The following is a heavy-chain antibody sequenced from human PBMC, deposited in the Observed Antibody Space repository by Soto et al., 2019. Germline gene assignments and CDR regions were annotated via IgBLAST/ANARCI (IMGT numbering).Heavy chain of an antibody. J-gene: IGHJ4*02. CDR3: ARGRWLQLIYFDY. V-gene: IGHV4-59*01. D-gene: IGHD5-12*01. Sequence: SETLSLTCTFSGFSIGSYYWSLIRQPPGKGLEWIGCIYYSGSTNYNPSLKSRVTISVDTSKNQFSLNLRSVTAADTAVYYCARGRWLQLIYFDYWGQGTLVTVSS. CDR2: IYYSGST. CDR1: GFSIGSYY.